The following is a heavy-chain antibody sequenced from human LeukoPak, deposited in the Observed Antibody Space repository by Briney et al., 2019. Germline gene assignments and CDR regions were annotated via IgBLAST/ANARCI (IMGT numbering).Heavy chain of an antibody. Sequence: GSLRLSCAASGFTFSSYGMSWIRQPAGKGLEWIGRIYTSGSTNYNPSLKSRVTMSVDTSKNQFSLKLSSVTAADTAVYYCARDYCSGGSCYSDYWGQGTLVTVSS. J-gene: IGHJ4*02. CDR1: GFTFSSYG. CDR3: ARDYCSGGSCYSDY. D-gene: IGHD2-15*01. V-gene: IGHV4-4*07. CDR2: IYTSGST.